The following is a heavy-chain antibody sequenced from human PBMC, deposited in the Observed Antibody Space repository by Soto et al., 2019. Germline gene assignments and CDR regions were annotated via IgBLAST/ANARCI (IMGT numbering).Heavy chain of an antibody. V-gene: IGHV1-18*01. CDR1: GYTLTSYG. D-gene: IGHD2-15*01. CDR3: ARDRCSGGSCKGWFDP. Sequence: ASVKVSCKASGYTLTSYGGSWVRQAPGQGLEWMGWISAYNGNTNYAQKLQGRVTMTTDTSTSTAYMELRSLRSDDTAVYYCARDRCSGGSCKGWFDPWGQGTLLTVSS. J-gene: IGHJ5*02. CDR2: ISAYNGNT.